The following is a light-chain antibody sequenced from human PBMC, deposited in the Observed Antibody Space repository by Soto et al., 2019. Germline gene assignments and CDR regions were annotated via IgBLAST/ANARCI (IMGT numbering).Light chain of an antibody. J-gene: IGKJ1*01. CDR3: QLYNNWSQR. V-gene: IGKV3-20*01. CDR2: CAS. Sequence: LFSQTQLRRGWATGGKATISCRVSQSVSSSYLAWYQQKPGQAPRLLIYCASSRAPGIPDMFSGSGSGTDFTLSICSLHSVVFAVYYCQLYNNWSQRFGQGTKVDIK. CDR1: QSVSSSY.